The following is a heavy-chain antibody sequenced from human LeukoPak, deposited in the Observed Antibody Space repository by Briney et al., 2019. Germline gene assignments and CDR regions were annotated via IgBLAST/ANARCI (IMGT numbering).Heavy chain of an antibody. Sequence: ASVKVSCKASGYTFTSYGISWVRQAPGQGLEWMGWISAYNGNTNYAQKFQGRVTITRDTSASTAYMELSSLGSEDTAVYYCARDEALWGQGTLVTVSS. J-gene: IGHJ4*02. CDR1: GYTFTSYG. V-gene: IGHV1-18*01. CDR2: ISAYNGNT. CDR3: ARDEAL.